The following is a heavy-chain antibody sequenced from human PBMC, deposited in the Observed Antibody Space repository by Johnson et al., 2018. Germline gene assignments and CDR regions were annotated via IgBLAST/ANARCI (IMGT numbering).Heavy chain of an antibody. CDR2: ISSSSTTI. CDR3: ARVGHWLVRNYYSYCMDF. CDR1: GFTFSTFN. V-gene: IGHV3-48*02. D-gene: IGHD6-19*01. J-gene: IGHJ6*02. Sequence: LVQSGGGLVLRGGSLSLSCAASGFTFSTFNMNWVRQAPVKGLEWVSYISSSSTTIYYADSVKGRFTISRDNAKNSLYLQMNSLRDEDSGVYYWARVGHWLVRNYYSYCMDFWGHGATVTVSS.